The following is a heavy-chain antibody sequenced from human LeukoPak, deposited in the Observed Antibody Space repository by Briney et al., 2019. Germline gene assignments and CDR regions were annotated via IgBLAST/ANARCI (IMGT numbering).Heavy chain of an antibody. CDR1: GFTFDDYA. V-gene: IGHV3-9*01. CDR2: ISWNSDTI. Sequence: PGGSLRLSCAVSGFTFDDYAMHWVRQVPGKGLGWVSGISWNSDTIDLADSVKGRFTISRDNAKNSLYLQMNSLRAEDTAVYYCARVLRLQWLVLGAFDIWGQGTMVTVSS. J-gene: IGHJ3*02. CDR3: ARVLRLQWLVLGAFDI. D-gene: IGHD6-19*01.